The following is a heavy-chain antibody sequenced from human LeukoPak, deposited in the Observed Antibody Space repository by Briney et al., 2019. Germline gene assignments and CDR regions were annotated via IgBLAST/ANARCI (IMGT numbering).Heavy chain of an antibody. Sequence: PGGSLRLSCAASGFTFSSYAMSWVRQAPGKGLEWVSTISGSGGSTYYADSVKGRFTISRDNSKNTLYLQMNSLRAEDTAIYYCAKEGRRITDLGSFDYWGQGTLVTVSS. CDR3: AKEGRRITDLGSFDY. J-gene: IGHJ4*02. CDR1: GFTFSSYA. D-gene: IGHD1-26*01. CDR2: ISGSGGST. V-gene: IGHV3-23*01.